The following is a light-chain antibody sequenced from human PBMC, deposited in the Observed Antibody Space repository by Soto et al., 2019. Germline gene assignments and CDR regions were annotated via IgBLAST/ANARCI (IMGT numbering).Light chain of an antibody. V-gene: IGLV4-69*01. CDR3: QTWSTDIRV. CDR2: LNSDGSH. Sequence: QLVLTQPPSASASLGASVKLTCTLSSGHNSYAIAWHQQQPETGPRYLMKLNSDGSHSKGDGIPDRFSGSSSGAERYLTISSLQSEDEDDYYCQTWSTDIRVFGGGTKLTVL. CDR1: SGHNSYA. J-gene: IGLJ3*02.